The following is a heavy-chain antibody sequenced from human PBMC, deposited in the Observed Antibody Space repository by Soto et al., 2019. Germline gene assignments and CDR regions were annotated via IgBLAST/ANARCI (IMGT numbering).Heavy chain of an antibody. D-gene: IGHD2-8*01. CDR3: ARRTWGMDV. J-gene: IGHJ6*02. V-gene: IGHV4-4*02. CDR2: IFHSGNT. CDR1: SGSIGTTNW. Sequence: QVQLQESGPGLVKPSGTLSPTCAVSSGSIGTTNWWSWVRQTPGKGLEWIGEIFHSGNTYYNPSLASRVTISVDTSKNQFSLNLRSVTAADTAVYYCARRTWGMDVWGQGTTVTVSS.